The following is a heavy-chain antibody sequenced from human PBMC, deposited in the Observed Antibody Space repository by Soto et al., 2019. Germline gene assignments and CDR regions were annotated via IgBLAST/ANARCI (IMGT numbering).Heavy chain of an antibody. V-gene: IGHV5-10-1*01. CDR1: GYSFTSYW. CDR3: ARHAPGIAVAGTGVQPRAESNWFDP. D-gene: IGHD6-19*01. Sequence: PGESLKISCKGSGYSFTSYWISWVRQMPGKGLERMGRIDPSDSYTNYSPSFQGHVTISADKSISTAYLQWSSLKASDTAMYYCARHAPGIAVAGTGVQPRAESNWFDPWGQGTLVTVSS. CDR2: IDPSDSYT. J-gene: IGHJ5*02.